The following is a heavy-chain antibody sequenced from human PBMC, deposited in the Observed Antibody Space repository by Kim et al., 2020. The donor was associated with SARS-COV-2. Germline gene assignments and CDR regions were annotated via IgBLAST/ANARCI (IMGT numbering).Heavy chain of an antibody. Sequence: ASVKVSCKVSGYTLTELSMHWVRQAPGKGLEWMGGFDPEDGETIYAQKFQGRVTMTEDTSTDTAYMELSSLRSEDTAVYYCATAPAYPPLLRFLEWYSLPDYWGQGTLVTVSS. D-gene: IGHD3-3*01. CDR1: GYTLTELS. V-gene: IGHV1-24*01. CDR2: FDPEDGET. CDR3: ATAPAYPPLLRFLEWYSLPDY. J-gene: IGHJ4*02.